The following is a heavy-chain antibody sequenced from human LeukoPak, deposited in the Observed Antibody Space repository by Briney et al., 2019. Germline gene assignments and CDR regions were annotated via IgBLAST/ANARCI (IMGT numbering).Heavy chain of an antibody. CDR1: GFTFDDYA. Sequence: GGSLRLSCAASGFTFDDYAMSWVRQAPGKGLEWVAGINWNGGSTGHADSVKGRFTISRDNAKNSLYLQMKSLRAEDTALYYCARTGYSSSWYNGDCWGQGTLVTVSS. CDR2: INWNGGST. J-gene: IGHJ4*02. V-gene: IGHV3-20*04. D-gene: IGHD6-13*01. CDR3: ARTGYSSSWYNGDC.